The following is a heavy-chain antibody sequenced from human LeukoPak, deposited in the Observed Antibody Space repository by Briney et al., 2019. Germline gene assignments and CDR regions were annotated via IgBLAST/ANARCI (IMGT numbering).Heavy chain of an antibody. Sequence: GASVKVSCKASGYTFTGYYMHWVRQAPGQVLEWMGWINPNSGGTNYAQKFQGRVTMTRDTSISTAYMELSRLRSDDTAVYYCARWGSGYLTYYFDYWGQGTLVTVSS. J-gene: IGHJ4*02. CDR1: GYTFTGYY. CDR2: INPNSGGT. CDR3: ARWGSGYLTYYFDY. D-gene: IGHD3-22*01. V-gene: IGHV1-2*02.